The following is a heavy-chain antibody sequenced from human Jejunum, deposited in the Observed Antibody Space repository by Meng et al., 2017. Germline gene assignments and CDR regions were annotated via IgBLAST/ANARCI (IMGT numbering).Heavy chain of an antibody. D-gene: IGHD2/OR15-2a*01. CDR1: GFTFSSFW. Sequence: GGSLRLSCAASGFTFSSFWMHWVRQAPGKGLVWVSRINSDGSTTNYADSVTGRFTIPRDNAKNTLYLQMNSLRVEDAALYFCARAGYYRFDYWGQGTLVTVSS. CDR3: ARAGYYRFDY. J-gene: IGHJ4*02. V-gene: IGHV3-74*01. CDR2: INSDGSTT.